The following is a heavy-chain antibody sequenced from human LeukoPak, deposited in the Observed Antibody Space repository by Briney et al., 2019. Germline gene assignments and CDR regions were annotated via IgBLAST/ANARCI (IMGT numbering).Heavy chain of an antibody. CDR1: GYTFTSYY. Sequence: ASVKVSCKASGYTFTSYYMHWVRQAPGQGLEWMGIMNPSGGSTTHAQKFQGRVTMTRDTSTGTVYMELGSLRSEDTAVYYCTSSSSEETIAYWGQGTLVTVSS. CDR3: TSSSSEETIAY. D-gene: IGHD6-6*01. V-gene: IGHV1-46*01. CDR2: MNPSGGST. J-gene: IGHJ4*02.